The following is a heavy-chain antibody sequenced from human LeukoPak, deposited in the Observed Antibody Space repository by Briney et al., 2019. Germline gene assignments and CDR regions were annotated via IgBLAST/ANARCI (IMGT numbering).Heavy chain of an antibody. CDR1: GFTFSTYD. Sequence: GGSLRLSCATSGFTFSTYDINWVRQAPGKGLEWVSAISGSDATTYYADSVKGRFTISRDSSKNTVFLQMDNLRADDTAVYFCAKEKWLRFDSWGQGTLVTVSS. J-gene: IGHJ4*02. CDR2: ISGSDATT. V-gene: IGHV3-23*01. CDR3: AKEKWLRFDS. D-gene: IGHD5-12*01.